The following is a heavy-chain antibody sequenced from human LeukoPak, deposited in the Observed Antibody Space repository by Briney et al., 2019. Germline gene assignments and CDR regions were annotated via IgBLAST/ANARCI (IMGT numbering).Heavy chain of an antibody. CDR1: GGTFSSHA. CDR2: IITILGIA. D-gene: IGHD4-17*01. Sequence: SVKVSCKASGGTFSSHAISWVRQAPGQGLEWMGRIITILGIANYAQKFQGRVTITADKSTSTAYMELSSLRSEDTAVYYCARNYGDPPGVDYWGQGTLVTVSS. CDR3: ARNYGDPPGVDY. J-gene: IGHJ4*02. V-gene: IGHV1-69*04.